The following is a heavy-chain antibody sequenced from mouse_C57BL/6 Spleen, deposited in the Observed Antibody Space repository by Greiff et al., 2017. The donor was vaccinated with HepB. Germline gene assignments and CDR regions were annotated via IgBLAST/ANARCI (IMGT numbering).Heavy chain of an antibody. CDR1: GYAFSSYW. V-gene: IGHV1-80*01. Sequence: VQLQQSGAELVKPGASVKISCKASGYAFSSYWMNWVKQRPGKGLEWIGQICPGDGDTNYNGKFKGKATLTADKSSSTAYMQLSSLTSEDSAVYFCARHGSRAWFAYWGQGTLVTVSA. CDR3: ARHGSRAWFAY. J-gene: IGHJ3*01. CDR2: ICPGDGDT. D-gene: IGHD1-1*01.